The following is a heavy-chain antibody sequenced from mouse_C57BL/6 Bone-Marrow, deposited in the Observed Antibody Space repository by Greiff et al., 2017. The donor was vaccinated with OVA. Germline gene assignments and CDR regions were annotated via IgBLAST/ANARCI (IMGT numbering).Heavy chain of an antibody. V-gene: IGHV1-42*01. Sequence: EVQLQQSGPELVKPGASVQISCKASGYSFTGYYMNWVKQSPEKSLEWIGEINPSTGGTTYNQKFKAKATLTVDKSSSTAYMQLKSLTSEDSAVYCCARGGTSPFSYWGQGTLVTVSA. CDR1: GYSFTGYY. D-gene: IGHD4-1*01. J-gene: IGHJ3*01. CDR2: INPSTGGT. CDR3: ARGGTSPFSY.